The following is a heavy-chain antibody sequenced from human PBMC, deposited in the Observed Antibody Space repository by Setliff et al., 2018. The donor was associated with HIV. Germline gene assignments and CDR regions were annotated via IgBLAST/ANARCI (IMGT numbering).Heavy chain of an antibody. CDR2: IWYDGRSQ. Sequence: GSLRLSCAASEFTFSCYAMHWVRQGSGKGLEWVAAIWYDGRSQYYTDSVKGRFTISRDNSKNTLYLQMNSLRAEDTAVYYCAKDDGSYWGNHFDSWGQGTLVTVS. J-gene: IGHJ4*02. CDR3: AKDDGSYWGNHFDS. CDR1: EFTFSCYA. D-gene: IGHD1-26*01. V-gene: IGHV3-33*06.